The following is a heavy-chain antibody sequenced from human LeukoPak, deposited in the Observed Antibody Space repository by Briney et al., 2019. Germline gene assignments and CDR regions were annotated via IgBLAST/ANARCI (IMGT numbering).Heavy chain of an antibody. CDR1: GVSINSYY. V-gene: IGHV4-59*01. Sequence: SSETLSLTCTVCGVSINSYYRSWLRQPPGKGLEWVGYIYYSGRTNYNPSLKSRVTISVNTSKNQFSLKLSSVTAADTAVYNCARSHQLKWYFDLWGRGTLVTVSS. CDR2: IYYSGRT. CDR3: ARSHQLKWYFDL. D-gene: IGHD2-2*01. J-gene: IGHJ2*01.